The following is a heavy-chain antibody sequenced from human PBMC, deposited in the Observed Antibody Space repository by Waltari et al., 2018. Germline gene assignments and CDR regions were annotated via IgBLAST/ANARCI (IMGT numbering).Heavy chain of an antibody. J-gene: IGHJ4*02. V-gene: IGHV1-2*02. CDR3: AREYSGYDGFDY. CDR1: GYTFTGYY. Sequence: QVQLVQSGAEVKKPGASVKVSCKASGYTFTGYYMHWVRQAPGQGLAWMGWINPNSGDTNYAQKFQGRVTMTRDTSISTAYMELSRLRSDDTAVYYCAREYSGYDGFDYWGQGPLVTVSS. CDR2: INPNSGDT. D-gene: IGHD5-12*01.